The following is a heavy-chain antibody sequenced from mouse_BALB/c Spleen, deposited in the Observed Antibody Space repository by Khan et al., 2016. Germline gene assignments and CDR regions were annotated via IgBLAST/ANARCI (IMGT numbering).Heavy chain of an antibody. CDR3: ARSRGNYFDY. CDR2: ISYSGST. V-gene: IGHV3-2*02. CDR1: GYSITSDYA. J-gene: IGHJ2*01. Sequence: EVQLQESGPGLVKPSQSLSLTCTVTGYSITSDYAWNWIRQFPGNKLEWMGYISYSGSTSYNPSLKSRISITRDTTKNQFFLQLNSVTTEDTATYYWARSRGNYFDYWGQGTTLPVSS.